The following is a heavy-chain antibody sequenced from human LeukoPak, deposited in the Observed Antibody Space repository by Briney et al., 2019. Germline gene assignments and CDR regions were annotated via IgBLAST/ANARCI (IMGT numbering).Heavy chain of an antibody. CDR3: AGQRAVCSSTSCYTGYYYYMDV. CDR2: IYTSGST. CDR1: GGSISSYY. V-gene: IGHV4-4*07. Sequence: PSETLSLTCTVSGGSISSYYWSWIRQPAGKGLEWIGRIYTSGSTNYNPSLKSRVTISVDTSKNQFSLKLSSVTAADTAVYYCAGQRAVCSSTSCYTGYYYYMDVWGKGTTVTVSS. D-gene: IGHD2-2*02. J-gene: IGHJ6*03.